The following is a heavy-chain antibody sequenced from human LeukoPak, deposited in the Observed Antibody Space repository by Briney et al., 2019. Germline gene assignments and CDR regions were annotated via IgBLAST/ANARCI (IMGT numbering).Heavy chain of an antibody. Sequence: PGGSLRLSCAASGFTFSSYAMNWVRQAPGKGLEWVSSISGNSGCIYYADSVKGRFTISRDNAKNTVYLQMNSLRAEDTAVYYCAKVSAWAMVGATYFDYWGQGTLVTVSS. CDR3: AKVSAWAMVGATYFDY. V-gene: IGHV3-23*01. CDR2: ISGNSGCI. J-gene: IGHJ4*02. D-gene: IGHD1-26*01. CDR1: GFTFSSYA.